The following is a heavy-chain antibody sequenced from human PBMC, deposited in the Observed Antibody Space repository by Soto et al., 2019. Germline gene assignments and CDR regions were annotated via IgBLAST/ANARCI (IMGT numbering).Heavy chain of an antibody. CDR3: ARGQYGGNSGKDY. J-gene: IGHJ4*02. D-gene: IGHD2-21*02. CDR1: GGSISSYY. Sequence: SSETLSLTCTVSGGSISSYYWSWIRQPPGKGLEWIGYIYYRGSTNYNPALKRRVTISVDTSKNQFSLKLSSVTAADPAVYYCARGQYGGNSGKDYWGQGTLVTVSS. V-gene: IGHV4-59*01. CDR2: IYYRGST.